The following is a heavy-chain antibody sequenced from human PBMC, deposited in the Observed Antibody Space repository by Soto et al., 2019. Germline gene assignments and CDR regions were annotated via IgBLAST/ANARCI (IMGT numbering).Heavy chain of an antibody. CDR2: ISAHNGNT. V-gene: IGHV1-18*01. Sequence: GAEVKKPGASVKVSCKGSGYTFTSYGITWVRQAPGQGLEWMGWISAHNGNTDYAQKLQGRVTVTRDTSTSTAYMELRSLRSDDTAVYYCARGRYGDYWGQGALVTVSS. J-gene: IGHJ4*02. CDR3: ARGRYGDY. D-gene: IGHD1-1*01. CDR1: GYTFTSYG.